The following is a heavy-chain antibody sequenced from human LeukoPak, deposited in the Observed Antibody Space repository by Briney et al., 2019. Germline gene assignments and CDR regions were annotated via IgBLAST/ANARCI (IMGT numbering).Heavy chain of an antibody. V-gene: IGHV4-4*07. CDR2: IYTSGST. CDR1: GGSISSYY. D-gene: IGHD3-22*01. CDR3: ARGPTYDSSGYNFDY. J-gene: IGHJ4*02. Sequence: PSETLSLTCSVSGGSISSYYWSWIRQPAGKGLEWIGRIYTSGSTNYNPSLKSRVTISVDTSRNQFSLKLSSVTAADTAVYYCARGPTYDSSGYNFDYWGQGTLVTVSS.